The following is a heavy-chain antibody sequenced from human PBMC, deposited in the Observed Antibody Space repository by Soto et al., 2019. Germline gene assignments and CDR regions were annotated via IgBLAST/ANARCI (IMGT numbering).Heavy chain of an antibody. J-gene: IGHJ4*02. V-gene: IGHV5-51*01. Sequence: GESLKISCKGFGYTFTDYWIAWVRQMAGKGLEWMGIIYPSDSDTRYSPSFQGQVTISVDKSISTAYLQWSALKASDTAMYYCARLYSTSPGYWGQGTLVTVSS. CDR2: IYPSDSDT. CDR3: ARLYSTSPGY. D-gene: IGHD2-2*01. CDR1: GYTFTDYW.